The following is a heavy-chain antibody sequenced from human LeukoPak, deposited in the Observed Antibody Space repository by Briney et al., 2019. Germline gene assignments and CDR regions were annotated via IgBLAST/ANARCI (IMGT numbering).Heavy chain of an antibody. J-gene: IGHJ4*02. CDR2: IKSKTDGGTP. CDR3: TTGKSGGRGGNLDY. V-gene: IGHV3-15*01. D-gene: IGHD2-15*01. Sequence: TPGGSLRLSCAASGFTFSSYAMSWVRQAPGKGPEWVGRIKSKTDGGTPDYAALVKGRFTISRDDSKNMLFLQMNSLKTEDSAVYYCTTGKSGGRGGNLDYWGQGTLVTVSS. CDR1: GFTFSSYA.